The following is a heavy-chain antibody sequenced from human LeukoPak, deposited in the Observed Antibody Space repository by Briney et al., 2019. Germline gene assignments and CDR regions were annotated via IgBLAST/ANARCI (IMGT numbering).Heavy chain of an antibody. CDR2: IYHSGST. CDR3: ARSDGDWFVHYYFDY. CDR1: GGSISSGGYY. Sequence: KPSQTLSLTCTVSGGSISSGGYYWSWIRQPPGKGLEWIGYIYHSGSTYYNPSLKSRVTISVDRSKNQFSLRLSSVTAADTAVYYCARSDGDWFVHYYFDYWGQGTLVTVSS. V-gene: IGHV4-30-2*01. J-gene: IGHJ4*02. D-gene: IGHD3/OR15-3a*01.